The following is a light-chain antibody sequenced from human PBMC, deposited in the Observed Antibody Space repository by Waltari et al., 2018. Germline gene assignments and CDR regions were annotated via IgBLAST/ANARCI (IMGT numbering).Light chain of an antibody. CDR3: CSYAGNKWL. CDR1: SGDVGMFNL. V-gene: IGLV2-23*02. Sequence: QSALTQPSSVSGSPGQSITISCAGSSGDVGMFNLVSCYQQHPGKAPPLIIYHVDDRPSGVSYRFSASKSGHTASLTISGLQPEDEADYYCCSYAGNKWLFGGGTKVTVL. CDR2: HVD. J-gene: IGLJ3*02.